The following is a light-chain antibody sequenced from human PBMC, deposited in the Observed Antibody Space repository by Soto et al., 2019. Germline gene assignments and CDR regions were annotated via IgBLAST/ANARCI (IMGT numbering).Light chain of an antibody. J-gene: IGKJ1*01. CDR1: QGVGTK. CDR3: QQYGDSPVT. Sequence: EKVMTQSPATLSVSPGERVTLSCRASQGVGTKVAWYQQKPGQAPRLLIYGASSRATDVPDRFSGSGSGTDFSLTISRLEPEDFAVYYCQQYGDSPVTFGQGTKVDIK. CDR2: GAS. V-gene: IGKV3-20*01.